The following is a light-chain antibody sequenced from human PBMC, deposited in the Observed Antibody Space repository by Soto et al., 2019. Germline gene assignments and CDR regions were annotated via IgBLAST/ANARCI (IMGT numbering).Light chain of an antibody. CDR2: DVS. V-gene: IGLV2-11*01. CDR1: SSDVGGYNY. Sequence: QSALTQPRSVSGSPGQCVTISCTGTSSDVGGYNYVPWYQQRPGKAPKLMIYDVSKRPSGVPDRFSGSKSDNTASLTISGPQAEDEVESDCVSYAGSDTCVFGGGTKLTVL. J-gene: IGLJ3*02. CDR3: VSYAGSDTCV.